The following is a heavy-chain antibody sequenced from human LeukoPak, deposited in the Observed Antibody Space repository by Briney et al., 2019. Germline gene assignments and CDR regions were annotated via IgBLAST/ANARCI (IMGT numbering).Heavy chain of an antibody. CDR3: ARQMNTLTADY. D-gene: IGHD3-16*01. CDR2: IFYSGST. J-gene: IGHJ4*02. V-gene: IGHV4-39*01. Sequence: SETLSLPCTVSGGSRSSSSYFWGWIRQPPGKGLEWIGSIFYSGSTYYNPSLNSRVTISIDTSKNQFSLRLSSVTAADTAVYYCARQMNTLTADYWGQGTLVTVSS. CDR1: GGSRSSSSYF.